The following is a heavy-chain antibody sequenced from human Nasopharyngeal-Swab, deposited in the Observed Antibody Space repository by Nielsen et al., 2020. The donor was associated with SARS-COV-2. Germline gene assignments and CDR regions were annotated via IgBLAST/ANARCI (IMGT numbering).Heavy chain of an antibody. CDR2: IDPSDSYT. CDR3: AREYTYGYYYYMDV. Sequence: VRQMPGKGLEWMGRIDPSDSYTSYSPSFQGHVTISADKSISTAYLQWSSLKASDTAMYYCAREYTYGYYYYMDVWGKGTTVTVSS. D-gene: IGHD5-18*01. J-gene: IGHJ6*03. V-gene: IGHV5-10-1*01.